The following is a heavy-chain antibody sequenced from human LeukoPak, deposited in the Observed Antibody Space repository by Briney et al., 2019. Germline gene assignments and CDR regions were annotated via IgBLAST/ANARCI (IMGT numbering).Heavy chain of an antibody. CDR2: INSDGSST. V-gene: IGHV3-74*01. J-gene: IGHJ6*03. Sequence: PGGSLRLSCAASGFTFSNYWMHWVRQAPGKGLVWVSRINSDGSSTSYADSVKGRFTISRDNAKKTLYLQMNSLRAEDTAVYYCARVSSGSYFGYYYYYMDVWGKGTTVTVSS. CDR3: ARVSSGSYFGYYYYYMDV. CDR1: GFTFSNYW. D-gene: IGHD1-26*01.